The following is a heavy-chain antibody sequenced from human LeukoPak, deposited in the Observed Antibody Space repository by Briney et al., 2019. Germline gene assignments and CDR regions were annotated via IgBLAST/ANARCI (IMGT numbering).Heavy chain of an antibody. CDR2: IYTSGST. CDR1: GGSISSGSYY. D-gene: IGHD4-17*01. V-gene: IGHV4-61*02. J-gene: IGHJ4*02. CDR3: ARVSDYGDYSFDY. Sequence: PSQTPSLTCTVSGGSISSGSYYWSWIRQPAGKGPEWIGRIYTSGSTNYNPSLKSRVTISVDTSKNQFFLKLSSVTAADTAVYYCARVSDYGDYSFDYWGQGTLVTVSS.